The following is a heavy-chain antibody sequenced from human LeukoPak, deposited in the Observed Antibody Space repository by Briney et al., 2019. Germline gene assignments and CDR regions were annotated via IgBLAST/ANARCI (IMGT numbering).Heavy chain of an antibody. J-gene: IGHJ4*02. D-gene: IGHD3-10*01. CDR3: AHKPPGLWFGDLIGFDY. CDR1: GFSLSTCGVG. CDR2: IYWNDDK. V-gene: IGHV2-5*01. Sequence: SGPTLVKPTQTLTLTCTFSGFSLSTCGVGVGWIRQPPGKALEWLALIYWNDDKRYSPSLKSRLTITKDTSKNQVVLTMTNMDPVDTATYYCAHKPPGLWFGDLIGFDYWGQGTLVTVSS.